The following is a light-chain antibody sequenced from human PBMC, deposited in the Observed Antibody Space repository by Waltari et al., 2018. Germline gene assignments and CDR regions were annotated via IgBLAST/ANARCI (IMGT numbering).Light chain of an antibody. J-gene: IGLJ2*01. CDR3: AAWDDSLSGRVV. V-gene: IGLV1-47*01. Sequence: QSVLTQPPSASGTPGQRVTISCSGSSSNIGNNHVFWYQHLPGTAPKRLIYRNNQRPSGVPDRFSGSKSGTSGTLAISGLRSEDEADYYCAAWDDSLSGRVVFGGGTKLTVL. CDR2: RNN. CDR1: SSNIGNNH.